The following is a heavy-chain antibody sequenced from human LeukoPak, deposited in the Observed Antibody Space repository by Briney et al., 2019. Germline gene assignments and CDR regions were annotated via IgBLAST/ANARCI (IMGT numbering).Heavy chain of an antibody. CDR3: ARGSGGYYFDY. CDR2: IYYSGST. V-gene: IGHV4-59*12. CDR1: GGSISSYY. Sequence: SETLSLTCTVSGGSISSYYWNWIRQPPGKGLEWIGYIYYSGSTNYNPSLKSRVTISLDMSKNQFSLKLSSMTAADTAVYFCARGSGGYYFDYWGQGTLVPVSS. J-gene: IGHJ4*02. D-gene: IGHD6-13*01.